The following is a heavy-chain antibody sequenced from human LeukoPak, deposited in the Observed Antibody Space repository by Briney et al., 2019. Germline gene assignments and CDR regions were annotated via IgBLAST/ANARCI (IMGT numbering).Heavy chain of an antibody. CDR3: ARHGEYYSGSGSLRGFDP. CDR1: GGSISISTYY. V-gene: IGHV4-39*01. Sequence: NPSETLSLTCTVSGGSISISTYYWAWIRQSPGKGLEWIGSIYSSGSTYYNPSLKSRVTISVDTSKNQFSLNLSSVTAADTTVYYCARHGEYYSGSGSLRGFDPWGQGTLVTVSS. J-gene: IGHJ5*02. CDR2: IYSSGST. D-gene: IGHD3-10*01.